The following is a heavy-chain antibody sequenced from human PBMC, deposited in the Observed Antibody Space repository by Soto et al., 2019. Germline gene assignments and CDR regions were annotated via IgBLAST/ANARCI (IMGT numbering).Heavy chain of an antibody. CDR1: GCTFSSYT. J-gene: IGHJ4*02. V-gene: IGHV1-69*04. Sequence: SVKVSCKASGCTFSSYTISWVRQAPGQGLEWMGRIIPILGIANYAQKFQGRVTITADKSTSTAYMELSSLRSEDTAVYYCARDRYQLLSKAPTRVSDYWGQGTLVTVSS. CDR2: IIPILGIA. CDR3: ARDRYQLLSKAPTRVSDY. D-gene: IGHD2-2*01.